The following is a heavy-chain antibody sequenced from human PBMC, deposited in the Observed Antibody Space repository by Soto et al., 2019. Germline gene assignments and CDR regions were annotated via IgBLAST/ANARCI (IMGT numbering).Heavy chain of an antibody. V-gene: IGHV3-23*01. CDR2: VTSSAIAT. CDR1: VYRFSEYA. CDR3: PKDRKIYGDYFLRDYYGLEV. Sequence: PGGSLRLSCVGSVYRFSEYAMAFIRQAPGKGLEWVTGVTSSAIATYYADSVKGRFTISRYNSKNTLYLQMNSLRAEDTAVYYCPKDRKIYGDYFLRDYYGLEVWGQGTTVTVSS. D-gene: IGHD4-17*01. J-gene: IGHJ6*02.